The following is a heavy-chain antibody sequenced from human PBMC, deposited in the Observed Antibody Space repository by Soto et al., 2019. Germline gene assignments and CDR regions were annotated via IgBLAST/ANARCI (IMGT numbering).Heavy chain of an antibody. V-gene: IGHV1-18*01. CDR1: GYTFVTYG. Sequence: QVQLLQSGAEVKKPGASVKVSCKASGYTFVTYGISWVRQAPGKGLEWMGWITPSNGDTNYEQKLQGRVTMTTDTPTSTAYMEVRSLRSDDTAVYHCARMAPCTTANACYSRPLDFWGQGTLVTVSS. CDR3: ARMAPCTTANACYSRPLDF. CDR2: ITPSNGDT. J-gene: IGHJ4*02. D-gene: IGHD2-15*01.